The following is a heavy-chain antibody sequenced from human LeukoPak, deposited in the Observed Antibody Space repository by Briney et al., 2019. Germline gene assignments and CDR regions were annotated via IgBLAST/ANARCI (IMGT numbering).Heavy chain of an antibody. CDR3: GGGYPFDY. CDR2: IYSGGST. CDR1: GLTVSSNY. D-gene: IGHD3-16*02. Sequence: GGSLRLSCAASGLTVSSNYMSWVGQAPGKGVEGVAVIYSGGSTYYADSVKGRFTISRDNSKNTLYLQMNSLRAEDTAVYYCGGGYPFDYWGQGTLVTVSS. J-gene: IGHJ4*02. V-gene: IGHV3-53*01.